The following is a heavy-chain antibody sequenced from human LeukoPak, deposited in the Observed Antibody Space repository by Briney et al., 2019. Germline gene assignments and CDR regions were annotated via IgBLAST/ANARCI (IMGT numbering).Heavy chain of an antibody. V-gene: IGHV1-2*02. CDR1: GYTSTGYY. CDR3: AREELEQWLVPLDY. CDR2: INPNSGGT. D-gene: IGHD6-19*01. J-gene: IGHJ4*02. Sequence: ASVKVSCKASGYTSTGYYMHWVRQAPGQGLEWMGWINPNSGGTNYAQKFQGRVTMTRDTSISTAYMELSRLRSDDTAVYYCAREELEQWLVPLDYWGQGTLVTVSS.